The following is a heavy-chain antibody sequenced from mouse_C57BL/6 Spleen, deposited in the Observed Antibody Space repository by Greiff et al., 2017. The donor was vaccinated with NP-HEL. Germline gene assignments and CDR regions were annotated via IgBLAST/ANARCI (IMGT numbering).Heavy chain of an antibody. J-gene: IGHJ3*01. Sequence: QVQLQQSGAELMKPGASVKLSCKATGYTFTGYWIEWVKQRPGHGLEWIGEILPGSGSTNYNEKFKGKATFTADTSSNTAYMQLSSLTTEDSAIYYWAIDGSIYDGYYEECAYWGQGTLVTVSA. V-gene: IGHV1-9*01. CDR3: AIDGSIYDGYYEECAY. D-gene: IGHD2-3*01. CDR1: GYTFTGYW. CDR2: ILPGSGST.